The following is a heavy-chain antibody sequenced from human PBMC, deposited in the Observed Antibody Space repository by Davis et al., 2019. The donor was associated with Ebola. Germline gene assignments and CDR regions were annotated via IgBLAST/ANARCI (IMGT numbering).Heavy chain of an antibody. D-gene: IGHD1-26*01. V-gene: IGHV3-53*05. CDR2: IYSGGST. Sequence: PGGSLRLSCAASGFTVSSNYMSWVRQAPGKGLEWVSVIYSGGSTYYADSVKGRFTISRDNSKNTLYLQMNSLRAEDTAVYYCARDFFPYRRENWFDPWGQGTLVTVSS. J-gene: IGHJ5*02. CDR3: ARDFFPYRRENWFDP. CDR1: GFTVSSNY.